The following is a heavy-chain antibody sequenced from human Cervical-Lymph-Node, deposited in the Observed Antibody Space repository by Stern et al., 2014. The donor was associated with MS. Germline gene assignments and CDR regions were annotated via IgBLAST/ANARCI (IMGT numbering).Heavy chain of an antibody. D-gene: IGHD2-2*02. CDR3: AHRLFYCNSRSCYN. CDR2: IYWDDDK. V-gene: IGHV2-5*02. Sequence: QITLKESGPTLVKPTETLTLTCTFSGFSLSTTGVGVGWIRQPPGKALECLALIYWDDDKRYSPSLKSRLTITKDTSKNQVVLTMTNMDPVDTATYYCAHRLFYCNSRSCYNWGQGTLVTVSS. J-gene: IGHJ4*02. CDR1: GFSLSTTGVG.